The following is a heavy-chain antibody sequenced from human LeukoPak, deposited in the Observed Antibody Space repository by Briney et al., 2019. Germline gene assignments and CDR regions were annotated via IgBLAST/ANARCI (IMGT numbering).Heavy chain of an antibody. CDR2: IYYSGST. CDR1: GGSISSGDYC. Sequence: PSQTLSLTCTVSGGSISSGDYCWSWIRQPPGKGLEWIGYIYYSGSTYYNPSLKSRVTISVGTSKNQFSLKLSSVTAADTAVYYCARGEGVLRFDPWGQGTLVTVSS. J-gene: IGHJ5*02. V-gene: IGHV4-30-4*08. D-gene: IGHD1-26*01. CDR3: ARGEGVLRFDP.